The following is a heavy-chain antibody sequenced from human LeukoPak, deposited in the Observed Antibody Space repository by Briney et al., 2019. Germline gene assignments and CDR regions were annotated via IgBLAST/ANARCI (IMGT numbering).Heavy chain of an antibody. Sequence: GASVKVSCKASGYRFTAYSMHWVRQAPGLGLEWMGLINPNSGDTKNAQNFQGRVTMTRDTSISTVYMELSSLRSDDTAVFYCARASGGGQTSFDIWGQGTVVTVSS. CDR2: INPNSGDT. D-gene: IGHD3-16*01. J-gene: IGHJ3*02. CDR3: ARASGGGQTSFDI. V-gene: IGHV1-2*02. CDR1: GYRFTAYS.